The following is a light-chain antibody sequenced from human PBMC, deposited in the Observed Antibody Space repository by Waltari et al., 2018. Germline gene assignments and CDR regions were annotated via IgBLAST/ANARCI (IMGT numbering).Light chain of an antibody. CDR1: KSISNN. V-gene: IGKV3-15*01. Sequence: EIVMTQSPPTLYVSPGERATLSCRASKSISNNAAWYQHKPSQAPRLLIYGASTRATGFPARFSGSGFGTEFTLTISRLRSEDFAVYYCQHYHNWPPITFGQGTRLEIK. J-gene: IGKJ5*01. CDR3: QHYHNWPPIT. CDR2: GAS.